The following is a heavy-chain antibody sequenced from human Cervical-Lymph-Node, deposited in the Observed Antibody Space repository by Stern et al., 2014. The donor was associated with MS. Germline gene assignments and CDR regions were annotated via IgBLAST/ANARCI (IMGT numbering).Heavy chain of an antibody. Sequence: QVQLGQSGPGLVKPSETLSLTCNVSGDSVSTNYWSWIRQPPGKGLEWIGHILYSGSTDYNPSLKSRVTISVDTSKNQFSLKLTSVTAEDTAVYYCARDGYGSGTYGWFDPWGQGTLVTVSS. D-gene: IGHD3-10*01. J-gene: IGHJ5*02. CDR1: GDSVSTNY. V-gene: IGHV4-59*02. CDR2: ILYSGST. CDR3: ARDGYGSGTYGWFDP.